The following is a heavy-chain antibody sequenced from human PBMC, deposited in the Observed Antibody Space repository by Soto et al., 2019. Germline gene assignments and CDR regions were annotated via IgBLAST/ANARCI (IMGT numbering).Heavy chain of an antibody. CDR2: ISYDGSNK. D-gene: IGHD5-18*01. CDR1: GFTFSSYA. V-gene: IGHV3-30-3*01. CDR3: ARGRGYSYGNYYYYGMDV. J-gene: IGHJ6*02. Sequence: QVQLVESGGGVVQPGRSLRLSCAASGFTFSSYAMHWVRQAPGKGLEWVAVISYDGSNKYYADSVKGRFTISRDNSKNTLYLQMNSLRAEDTAVYYCARGRGYSYGNYYYYGMDVWGQGTTVTVSS.